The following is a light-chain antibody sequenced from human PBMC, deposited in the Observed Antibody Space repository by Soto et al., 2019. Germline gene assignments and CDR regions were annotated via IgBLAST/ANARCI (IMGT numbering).Light chain of an antibody. J-gene: IGKJ1*01. V-gene: IGKV3-20*01. CDR1: QSVSGNY. CDR3: HQYGSSPST. CDR2: GAS. Sequence: IELTRSPAALSLSPCERATLSFSASQSVSGNYLAWYQQKPGQAPRLFIYGASYRATGIPDRFSGSGSGTDFTLTISRLEPEDFAVYYCHQYGSSPSTFGQGTKVDIK.